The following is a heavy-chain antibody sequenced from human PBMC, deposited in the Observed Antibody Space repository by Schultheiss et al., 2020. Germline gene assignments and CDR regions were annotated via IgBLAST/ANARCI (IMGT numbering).Heavy chain of an antibody. CDR1: GGSISSYY. D-gene: IGHD6-13*01. J-gene: IGHJ1*01. V-gene: IGHV3-23*01. CDR3: ARASSWYLHFQH. Sequence: ETLSLTCTVSGGSISSYYWSWIRQPPGKGLEWVSAISGSGGSTYYADSVKGRFTISRDNSKNTLYLQMSSLRAEDTAVYYCARASSWYLHFQHWGKGTLVTVAS. CDR2: ISGSGGST.